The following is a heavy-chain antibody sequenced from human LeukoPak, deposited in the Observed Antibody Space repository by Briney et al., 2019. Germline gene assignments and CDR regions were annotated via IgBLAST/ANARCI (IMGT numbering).Heavy chain of an antibody. CDR3: ARTTSFDN. Sequence: PGGSLRLSCAASGLTFSSYEMNWVRQAPGKGLEWVSYITISGSTIYYPDSVKGRFTISRDNAKNSLYLQMNSLRAEDTAVYYCARTTSFDNWGQGTLVIVSS. D-gene: IGHD1-1*01. V-gene: IGHV3-48*03. J-gene: IGHJ4*02. CDR1: GLTFSSYE. CDR2: ITISGSTI.